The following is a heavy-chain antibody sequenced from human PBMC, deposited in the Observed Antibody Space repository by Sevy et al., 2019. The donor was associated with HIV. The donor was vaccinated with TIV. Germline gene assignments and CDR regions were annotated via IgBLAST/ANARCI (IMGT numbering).Heavy chain of an antibody. Sequence: SETLSLTCSVSGGSFSSSIYYWGWIRQPPGKGLEWIGSIYYSGSTYYNPSLKSRVTISVDTSKNQLSLKLSSVTAADTAVHYCARHSSMVQDAFDIWGQGTMVTISS. J-gene: IGHJ3*02. CDR3: ARHSSMVQDAFDI. CDR2: IYYSGST. D-gene: IGHD3-10*01. V-gene: IGHV4-39*01. CDR1: GGSFSSSIYY.